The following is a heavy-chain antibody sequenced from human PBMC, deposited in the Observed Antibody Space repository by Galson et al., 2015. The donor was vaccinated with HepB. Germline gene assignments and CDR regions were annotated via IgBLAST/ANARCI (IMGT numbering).Heavy chain of an antibody. D-gene: IGHD2-2*01. V-gene: IGHV3-64*01. J-gene: IGHJ3*02. Sequence: SLRLSCAASGFTFSSYAMHWVRQAPGKGLEYVSAISSNGGSTYYANSVKGRFTISRDNSKNTLYLQMGSLRAEDMAVYYCAGGVGGGLGIVVVPAATGAFDIWGQGTMVTVSS. CDR1: GFTFSSYA. CDR2: ISSNGGST. CDR3: AGGVGGGLGIVVVPAATGAFDI.